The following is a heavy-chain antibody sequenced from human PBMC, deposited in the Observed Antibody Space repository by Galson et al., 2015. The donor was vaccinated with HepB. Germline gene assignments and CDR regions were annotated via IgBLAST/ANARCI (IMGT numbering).Heavy chain of an antibody. CDR2: IIPIFGTA. CDR3: ARCPSPGYYYYYMDV. V-gene: IGHV1-69*13. Sequence: SVKVSCKASGGTFSSYAISWVRQAPGQGLEWMGGIIPIFGTANYAQKFQGRVTITADESTSTAYMELSSLRSEDTAVYYCARCPSPGYYYYYMDVWGKGTTVTVSS. CDR1: GGTFSSYA. J-gene: IGHJ6*03.